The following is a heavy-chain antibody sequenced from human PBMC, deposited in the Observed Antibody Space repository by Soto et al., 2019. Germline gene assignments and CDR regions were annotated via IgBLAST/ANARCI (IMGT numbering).Heavy chain of an antibody. CDR3: ARARYPFYEPAFDI. J-gene: IGHJ3*02. CDR2: ISSSGSTI. CDR1: GFTFSSYE. Sequence: EVQLVESGGGLVQPGGSLRLSCAASGFTFSSYEMNWVRQAPGKGLEWVSYISSSGSTIYHADSVKGRFTISRDNAKNSLYLQMNSLRAEDTAVYYCARARYPFYEPAFDIWGQGTMVTVSS. D-gene: IGHD3-22*01. V-gene: IGHV3-48*03.